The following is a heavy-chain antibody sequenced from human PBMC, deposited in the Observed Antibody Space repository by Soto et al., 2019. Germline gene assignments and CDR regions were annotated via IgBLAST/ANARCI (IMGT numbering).Heavy chain of an antibody. J-gene: IGHJ4*02. CDR1: GFTFSSYS. V-gene: IGHV3-48*01. D-gene: IGHD5-12*01. CDR3: ARDRVATDLYYFDY. CDR2: ISSSSSTI. Sequence: GGSLRLSCAASGFTFSSYSMNWVRQAPGKGLEWVSYISSSSSTIYYADSVKGRLTISRDNAKNSLYLQMNSLRAEDTAVYYCARDRVATDLYYFDYWGQGTLVTVSS.